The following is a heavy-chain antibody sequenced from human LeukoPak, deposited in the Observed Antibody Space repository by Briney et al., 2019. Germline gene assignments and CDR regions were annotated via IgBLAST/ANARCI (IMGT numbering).Heavy chain of an antibody. Sequence: PGGSLRLSCAASGFTFSNYAMSWIRQAPGQGLEWVSAISGSGGSTYYADSVKGRFTISRDNSKNTLYLQMNSLRAEDTAVYYCAKAPQYYSGSGTYNDYWGQGTLVTVSS. V-gene: IGHV3-23*01. CDR2: ISGSGGST. CDR3: AKAPQYYSGSGTYNDY. J-gene: IGHJ4*02. D-gene: IGHD3-10*01. CDR1: GFTFSNYA.